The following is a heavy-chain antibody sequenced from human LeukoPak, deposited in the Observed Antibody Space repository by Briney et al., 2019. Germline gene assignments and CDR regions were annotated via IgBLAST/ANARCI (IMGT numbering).Heavy chain of an antibody. J-gene: IGHJ5*02. CDR1: GGSISSGDYH. Sequence: SETLSLTCTVSGGSISSGDYHWSWIRQPPGTGLEWIGYIYYSGSTYYNPSLKSRVTISVDTSKNQFSLKLSSVTAADTAVYYCARDTMTGCSSTSCTTTWGQGTLVTVSS. CDR2: IYYSGST. V-gene: IGHV4-30-4*08. D-gene: IGHD2-2*01. CDR3: ARDTMTGCSSTSCTTT.